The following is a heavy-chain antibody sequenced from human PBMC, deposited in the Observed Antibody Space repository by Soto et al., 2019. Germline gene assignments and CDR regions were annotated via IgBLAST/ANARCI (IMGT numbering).Heavy chain of an antibody. D-gene: IGHD4-17*01. Sequence: GASVKGSCKASRYTFSDFGMTWGRQAPGQGLEWMGWVSGKNGNTNYAQKVQGRVTLTADTSTRTAYMEVRALTSDDTGIYYCARSDYYEDTGTFENWGQGTPVTSPQ. J-gene: IGHJ4*02. CDR2: VSGKNGNT. CDR1: RYTFSDFG. CDR3: ARSDYYEDTGTFEN. V-gene: IGHV1-18*04.